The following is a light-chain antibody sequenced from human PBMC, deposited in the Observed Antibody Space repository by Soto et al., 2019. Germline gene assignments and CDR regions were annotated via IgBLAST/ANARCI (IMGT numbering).Light chain of an antibody. CDR3: QHYGNSRT. CDR1: QSVYSNY. J-gene: IGKJ1*01. Sequence: EIVLTRSPGTLSLSPGERAAPCCRGSQSVYSNYVSWFQQKPGQAPRLLIYEASNRATGIPDRFSGSGSGTDFTLTISRLEPEDFAVYYCQHYGNSRTFGQGTKA. CDR2: EAS. V-gene: IGKV3-20*01.